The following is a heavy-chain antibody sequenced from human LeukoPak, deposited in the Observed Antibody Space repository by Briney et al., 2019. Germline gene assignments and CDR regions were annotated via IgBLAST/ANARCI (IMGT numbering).Heavy chain of an antibody. V-gene: IGHV3-23*01. CDR3: ANEAFDSSGYYYFDY. CDR1: GFTLSSYA. CDR2: ISGSGGST. D-gene: IGHD3-22*01. Sequence: GGSLRLSCAASGFTLSSYARSWVRQAPGKWLEWVSAISGSGGSTYYADSVKGRFTISRDNSKNTLYLQMNSLRAEDTAVYYCANEAFDSSGYYYFDYWGQGTLVTVSS. J-gene: IGHJ4*02.